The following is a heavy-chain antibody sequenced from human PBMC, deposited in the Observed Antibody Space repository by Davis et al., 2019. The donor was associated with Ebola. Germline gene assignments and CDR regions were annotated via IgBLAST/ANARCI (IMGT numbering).Heavy chain of an antibody. J-gene: IGHJ3*01. CDR3: ASLRRTITGMDDAFDL. Sequence: GESLKISCRNSGNSFTSHWIGWVRQMPGKGLEWMGIIYTGDSDTRYSPSFRGQVTISAERSIKTAFLQWSSLKASDTAMYYCASLRRTITGMDDAFDLWGQGTMVTVSS. CDR2: IYTGDSDT. CDR1: GNSFTSHW. V-gene: IGHV5-51*01. D-gene: IGHD1-20*01.